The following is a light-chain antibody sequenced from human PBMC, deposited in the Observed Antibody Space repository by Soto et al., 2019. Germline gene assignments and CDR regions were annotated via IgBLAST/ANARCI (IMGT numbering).Light chain of an antibody. Sequence: QSVLTQPASVSGSPGQSITIPCTATSSDVGSFNYVSWYQHHPGKAPKLMIYEVTSRPSGVSNRFSGSKSGNTASLTISGLQAEDEADYYCVSYATSTTLYVFGSGTKVTVL. J-gene: IGLJ1*01. CDR3: VSYATSTTLYV. CDR2: EVT. V-gene: IGLV2-14*01. CDR1: SSDVGSFNY.